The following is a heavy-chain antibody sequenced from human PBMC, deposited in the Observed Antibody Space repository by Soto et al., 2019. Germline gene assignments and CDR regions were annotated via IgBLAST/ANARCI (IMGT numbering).Heavy chain of an antibody. D-gene: IGHD1-26*01. CDR1: GFSLTTDRVA. J-gene: IGHJ4*02. Sequence: QITLKESGPTLVKPTQTLTLTCTFSGFSLTTDRVAVGWIRQPPREALGWLAVIYWDDSKTYRPSLESRLTTTKDTSKNQVALTITNMDSLDTATYYCAHAYGGRSLYWGQGTLVTVSS. CDR2: IYWDDSK. V-gene: IGHV2-5*02. CDR3: AHAYGGRSLY.